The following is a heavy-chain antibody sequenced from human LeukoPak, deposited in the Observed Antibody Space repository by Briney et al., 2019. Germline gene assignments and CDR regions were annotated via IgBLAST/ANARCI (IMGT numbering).Heavy chain of an antibody. Sequence: HPGGSLRLSCAASGFTFSSYEMNWVRQAPGKGLEWVSYISSSGSTIYYADSVKGRFTISRDNAKNSLYLQMNSLRAEDTAVYYCARVIFHGYYVLGGAFDIWGQGTMVTVSS. CDR1: GFTFSSYE. CDR2: ISSSGSTI. D-gene: IGHD3-10*02. V-gene: IGHV3-48*03. CDR3: ARVIFHGYYVLGGAFDI. J-gene: IGHJ3*02.